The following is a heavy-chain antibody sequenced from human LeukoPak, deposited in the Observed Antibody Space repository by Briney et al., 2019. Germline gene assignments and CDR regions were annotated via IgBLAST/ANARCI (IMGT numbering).Heavy chain of an antibody. CDR1: GLSFNTYA. V-gene: IGHV3-30*09. CDR2: ISYDGSYT. J-gene: IGHJ6*04. CDR3: ARALDV. Sequence: GGSLRLSCVDSGLSFNTYAMHWVRQAPGKGLEWVAAISYDGSYTYYRDSVRGRFAISRDNSKNTMYLQMNSLRAEDTAMYYCARALDVWGKGTTVTVSS.